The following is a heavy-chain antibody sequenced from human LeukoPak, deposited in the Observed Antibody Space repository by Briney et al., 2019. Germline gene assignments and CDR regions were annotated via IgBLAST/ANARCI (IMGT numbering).Heavy chain of an antibody. CDR2: INSDGSST. CDR3: ARRSAAKDAFDI. D-gene: IGHD6-25*01. Sequence: GGSLRLSCAASGFTFNSYSMNWVRQAPGKGLVWVSRINSDGSSTSYADSVKGRFTISRDNAKNTLYLQMNSLRAEDTAVYYCARRSAAKDAFDIWGQGTMVTVSS. J-gene: IGHJ3*02. CDR1: GFTFNSYS. V-gene: IGHV3-74*01.